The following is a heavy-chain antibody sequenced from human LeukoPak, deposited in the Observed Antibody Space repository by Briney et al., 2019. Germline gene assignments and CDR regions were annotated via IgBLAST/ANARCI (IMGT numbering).Heavy chain of an antibody. D-gene: IGHD4-17*01. CDR1: GYTFTSYD. CDR3: ARVGPDNSYGDYEPRWFDP. Sequence: ASVKVSCKASGYTFTSYDINWVRQATGQGLEWMGWMNPNSGNTGYAQKFQGRVTITADKSTSTAYMELSSLRSEDTAVYYCARVGPDNSYGDYEPRWFDPWGQGTLVTVSS. J-gene: IGHJ5*02. V-gene: IGHV1-8*03. CDR2: MNPNSGNT.